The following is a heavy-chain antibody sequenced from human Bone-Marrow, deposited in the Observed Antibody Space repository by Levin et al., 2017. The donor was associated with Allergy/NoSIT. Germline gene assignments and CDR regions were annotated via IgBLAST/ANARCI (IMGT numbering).Heavy chain of an antibody. CDR1: GFTFNRSA. CDR3: AADRILFKWDDPRPQFYFDY. CDR2: IVVGTGKS. Sequence: RGESLKISCKDSGFTFNRSAVQWVRQTRGQRLEWIGWIVVGTGKSTYAQAFQDRVTITRELLTSTAYMELSDLRADDTAVYYCAADRILFKWDDPRPQFYFDYWGQGTQVIVSS. J-gene: IGHJ4*02. D-gene: IGHD1-20*01. V-gene: IGHV1-58*01.